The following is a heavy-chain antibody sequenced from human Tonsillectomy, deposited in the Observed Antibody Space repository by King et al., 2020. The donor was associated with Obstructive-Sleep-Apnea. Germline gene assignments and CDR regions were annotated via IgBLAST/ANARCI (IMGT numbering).Heavy chain of an antibody. J-gene: IGHJ4*02. V-gene: IGHV4-4*07. CDR1: GGSISSYF. CDR3: RGYGSGGSCHQGYLDY. D-gene: IGHD2-15*01. Sequence: QLQESGPGLVKPSETLSLTCTVAGGSISSYFWRWIRQPAGKGLGWVGRIYTSGSTHYNPSFQSRVTMSVDTANTQFSLKLTSVSAADTAVYYCRGYGSGGSCHQGYLDYWGQGTLVTVSS. CDR2: IYTSGST.